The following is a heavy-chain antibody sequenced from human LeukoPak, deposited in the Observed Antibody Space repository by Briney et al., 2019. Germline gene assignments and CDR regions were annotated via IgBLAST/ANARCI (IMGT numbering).Heavy chain of an antibody. CDR3: ARGPSGSYSAPIDY. Sequence: GGSLRLSCAASGFTFSSYAMHWVRQAPGKGLEWVAVISYDGSNKYYADSVKGRFTISRDNSKNTLYLQMNSLRAEDTAVYYCARGPSGSYSAPIDYWGQGTPVTVSS. CDR1: GFTFSSYA. V-gene: IGHV3-30-3*01. D-gene: IGHD1-26*01. J-gene: IGHJ4*02. CDR2: ISYDGSNK.